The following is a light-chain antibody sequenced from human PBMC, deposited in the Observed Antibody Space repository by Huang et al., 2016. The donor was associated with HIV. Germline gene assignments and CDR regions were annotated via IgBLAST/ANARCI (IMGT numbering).Light chain of an antibody. V-gene: IGKV3-15*01. CDR3: QQYNIWPPT. CDR2: GAS. CDR1: QSVTSN. J-gene: IGKJ1*01. Sequence: EIVMTQSPATLSVSPGERATLSCRASQSVTSNLAVYQQKPGQAPRLLIVGASTRATGVPARFSGSGSGTEFTLTISSLQSEDFAVYYCQQYNIWPPTFGQGTKVEIK.